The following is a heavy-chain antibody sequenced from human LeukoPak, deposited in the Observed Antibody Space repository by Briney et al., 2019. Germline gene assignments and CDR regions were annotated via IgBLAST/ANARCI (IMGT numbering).Heavy chain of an antibody. CDR3: ARSETDAFDI. CDR1: GFTFSSNW. V-gene: IGHV3-7*01. CDR2: IKPDGSAE. Sequence: GGSLRLSCATSGFTFSSNWMSWVRHVPGRGLDWVANIKPDGSAEYYAASVKGRFTVSRDNAKNSLYLQMNSLRAEDTAVYYCARSETDAFDIWGQGTMVTVSS. J-gene: IGHJ3*02.